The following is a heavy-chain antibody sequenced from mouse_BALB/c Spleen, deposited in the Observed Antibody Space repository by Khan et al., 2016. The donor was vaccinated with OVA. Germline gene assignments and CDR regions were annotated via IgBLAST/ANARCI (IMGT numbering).Heavy chain of an antibody. J-gene: IGHJ3*01. V-gene: IGHV1-55*01. CDR2: IYPGSGST. CDR1: GYNFTSYW. D-gene: IGHD1-1*01. CDR3: ASRDYYGSSIAY. Sequence: QVQLQQPGAELVKPGTSVKLSCKAAGYNFTSYWINWVKLRPGQGLEWIGHIYPGSGSTYYNEKFKSKATLTVDTSSSTAYMQLSSLASEDSALXYCASRDYYGSSIAYWGQGTLVTVSA.